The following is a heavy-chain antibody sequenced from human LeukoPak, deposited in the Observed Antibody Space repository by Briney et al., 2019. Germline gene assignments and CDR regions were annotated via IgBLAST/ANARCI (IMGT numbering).Heavy chain of an antibody. CDR3: ARVNILTGYGEFDY. CDR2: IYHSGST. CDR1: GCSISSGYY. V-gene: IGHV4-38-2*01. J-gene: IGHJ4*02. D-gene: IGHD3-9*01. Sequence: SETLSLTCAVSGCSISSGYYWGWIRQPPGKGLEWIGSIYHSGSTYYNPSLKSRVTISVDTSKNQFSLKLSSVTAADTAVYYCARVNILTGYGEFDYWGQGTLVTVSS.